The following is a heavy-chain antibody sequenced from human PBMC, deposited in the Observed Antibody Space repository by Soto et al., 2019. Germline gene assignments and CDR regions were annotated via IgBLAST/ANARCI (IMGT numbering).Heavy chain of an antibody. CDR2: IIGADGTT. D-gene: IGHD3-16*01. J-gene: IGHJ4*02. Sequence: PGGSLRLSCTASGFIFQTYTMSWVRQAPGRGLEWVSSIIGADGTTHYADSVKGRFTISRDNSKNTLYLQMNSLRAEDTALYYLARGLYHYGCCNYIDWGQGTLVTVSS. CDR1: GFIFQTYT. CDR3: ARGLYHYGCCNYID. V-gene: IGHV3-23*01.